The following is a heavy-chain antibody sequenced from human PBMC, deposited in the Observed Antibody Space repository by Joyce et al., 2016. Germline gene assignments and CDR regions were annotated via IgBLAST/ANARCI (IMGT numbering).Heavy chain of an antibody. V-gene: IGHV3-73*02. Sequence: EVQLVESGGGLVQTGGSLKLFCAVSGFTLCGPSVHWLRQASGNGLGWVGRSKSKTHGGATAYAASVKCRFSISRDDSKNTAYLQMNSLKTEDTAVYYCSNYDLWSGYSPSRDVWGQGSTVTVSS. CDR3: SNYDLWSGYSPSRDV. CDR1: GFTLCGPS. D-gene: IGHD3-3*01. CDR2: SKSKTHGGAT. J-gene: IGHJ6*02.